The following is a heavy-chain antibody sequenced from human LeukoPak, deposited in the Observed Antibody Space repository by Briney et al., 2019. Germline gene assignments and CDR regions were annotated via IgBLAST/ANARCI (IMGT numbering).Heavy chain of an antibody. Sequence: GGSLRLSCAASGFTFSSYWMSWVRQAPGKGLEWVSYISSSGSTIYYADSVKGRFSISRDNAKNSLSLQMNSLRAEDTAVYYCARVPVPVVTAISPIYYYYMDVWGKGTTVSVSS. CDR1: GFTFSSYW. CDR2: ISSSGSTI. V-gene: IGHV3-48*04. J-gene: IGHJ6*03. D-gene: IGHD2-21*02. CDR3: ARVPVPVVTAISPIYYYYMDV.